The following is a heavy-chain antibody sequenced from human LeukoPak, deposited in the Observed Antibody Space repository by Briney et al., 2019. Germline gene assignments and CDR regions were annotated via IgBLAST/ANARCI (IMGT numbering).Heavy chain of an antibody. D-gene: IGHD6-19*01. CDR1: GFTFSSYA. CDR2: ISGSGGST. CDR3: VKDKGIAVAGIAYFDY. J-gene: IGHJ4*02. V-gene: IGHV3-23*01. Sequence: GGSLRLSCAASGFTFSSYAMSWVRQAPGKGLEWVSAISGSGGSTYYADSVKGRFTISRDNSKNTLYLQMNSLRAEDTAVYYCVKDKGIAVAGIAYFDYWGQGTLVTVSS.